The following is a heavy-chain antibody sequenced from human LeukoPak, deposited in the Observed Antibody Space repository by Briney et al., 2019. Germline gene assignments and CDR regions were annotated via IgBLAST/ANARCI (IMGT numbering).Heavy chain of an antibody. V-gene: IGHV3-23*01. Sequence: GGSLRLSCAASGFTFSSYAMSWVRQAPGKGLQGVSAISGSGGSTYYADSVKGRFTISRDNSKHTLYLQMNSLRAEDTAVYYCAKDLDIVVVVAIDAFDIWGQGTMVTVSS. CDR2: ISGSGGST. CDR1: GFTFSSYA. D-gene: IGHD2-15*01. CDR3: AKDLDIVVVVAIDAFDI. J-gene: IGHJ3*02.